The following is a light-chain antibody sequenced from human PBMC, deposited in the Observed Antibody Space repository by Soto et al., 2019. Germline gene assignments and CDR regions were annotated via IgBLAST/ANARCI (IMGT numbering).Light chain of an antibody. Sequence: QSVLTQPASVSGSPGQSITISCTGTSSDVGNYNYVSWYQHHPGKAPKLMIYDVRNRPTGVSNRFSGSKSGNTASLTISGLQAEDEAEYYCSSYTSTGTLVFGGGTKLTVL. CDR2: DVR. J-gene: IGLJ3*02. CDR1: SSDVGNYNY. V-gene: IGLV2-14*03. CDR3: SSYTSTGTLV.